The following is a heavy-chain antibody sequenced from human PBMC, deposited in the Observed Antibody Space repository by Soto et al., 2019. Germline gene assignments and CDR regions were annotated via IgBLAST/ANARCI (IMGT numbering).Heavy chain of an antibody. D-gene: IGHD2-2*03. J-gene: IGHJ4*02. CDR3: AREGNLGRWIQPLDS. CDR2: IHYNGNT. CDR1: GESISSYS. Sequence: SETLSLTCTFSGESISSYSWSLIRQPPGKGLEWIGNIHYNGNTKYSPSLKSRVTMSVDTSKNHFSLKLISVTTADTAVYFCAREGNLGRWIQPLDSWGQGTLVTVS. V-gene: IGHV4-59*01.